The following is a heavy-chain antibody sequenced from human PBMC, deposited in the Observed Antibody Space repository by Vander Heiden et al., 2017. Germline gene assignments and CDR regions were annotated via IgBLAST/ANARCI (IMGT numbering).Heavy chain of an antibody. CDR1: GFNFSSYS. CDR2: ISTGSSTI. V-gene: IGHV3-48*02. D-gene: IGHD3-10*01. Sequence: EVQLVESGGGLVQPGGSLRLSCAASGFNFSSYSMNWVRQAPGKGLEWVSYISTGSSTIYFADSVKGRFTISRDNAKNSLYLQMNSLRDEDTAVYYCARGYVVGFTMVRGAYDYWGQGTLVTVSS. CDR3: ARGYVVGFTMVRGAYDY. J-gene: IGHJ4*02.